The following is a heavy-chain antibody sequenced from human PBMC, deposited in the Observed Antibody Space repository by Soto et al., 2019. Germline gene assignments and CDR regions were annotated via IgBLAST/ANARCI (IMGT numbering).Heavy chain of an antibody. J-gene: IGHJ4*02. CDR1: GGTFSSYT. D-gene: IGHD4-17*01. CDR2: IIPILGIA. Sequence: ASVKVSCKASGGTFSSYTISWVRQAPGQGLEWMGRIIPILGIANYAQKFQGRVTITADKYTSTAYMELSSLRSEDTAVYYCASAYGDYSPIDYWGQGTLVTVSS. V-gene: IGHV1-69*02. CDR3: ASAYGDYSPIDY.